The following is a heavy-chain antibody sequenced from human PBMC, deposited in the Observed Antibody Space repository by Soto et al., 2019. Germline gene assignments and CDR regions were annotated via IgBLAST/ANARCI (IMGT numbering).Heavy chain of an antibody. CDR2: IYYSGST. Sequence: SETLSLTCTVSGGSISSYYWSWIRQPPGKGLEWIGYIYYSGSTNYNPSLKSRVTISVDTSKNQFSLKLSSVTAADTAVYYCAREVRVYYDSSGFYYYYFDYWGQGTLVTVSS. D-gene: IGHD3-22*01. J-gene: IGHJ4*02. CDR1: GGSISSYY. CDR3: AREVRVYYDSSGFYYYYFDY. V-gene: IGHV4-59*01.